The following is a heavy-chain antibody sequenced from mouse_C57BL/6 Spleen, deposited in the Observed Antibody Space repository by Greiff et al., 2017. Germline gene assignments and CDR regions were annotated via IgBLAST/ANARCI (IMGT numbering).Heavy chain of an antibody. J-gene: IGHJ1*03. D-gene: IGHD1-1*01. CDR2: ISSGSSTI. Sequence: EVQLVESGGGLVKPGGSLKLSCAASGFTFSDYGMHWVRQAPEKGLEWVAYISSGSSTIYYADTVKGRFTISRDNAKNTLFLQMTSLRSEDTAMYYCARLYYYDSSPFWYFDVWGTGTTVTVSS. CDR1: GFTFSDYG. CDR3: ARLYYYDSSPFWYFDV. V-gene: IGHV5-17*01.